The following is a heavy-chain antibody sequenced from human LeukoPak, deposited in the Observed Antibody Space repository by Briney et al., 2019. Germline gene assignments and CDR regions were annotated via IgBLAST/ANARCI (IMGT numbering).Heavy chain of an antibody. J-gene: IGHJ4*02. V-gene: IGHV3-66*01. CDR3: AKSQLWLTFDY. Sequence: PGGSLRLSCAASGFTVSSNYMSWVRQAPGKGLEWVSVIYSGGSTYYADSVKGRFTISRDNSKNTLYLQMNSLRAEDTAVYYCAKSQLWLTFDYWGQGTLVTVSS. D-gene: IGHD5-18*01. CDR2: IYSGGST. CDR1: GFTVSSNY.